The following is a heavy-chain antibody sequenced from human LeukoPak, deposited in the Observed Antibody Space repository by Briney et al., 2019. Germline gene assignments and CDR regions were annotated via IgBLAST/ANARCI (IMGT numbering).Heavy chain of an antibody. V-gene: IGHV1-46*01. Sequence: GASVKVSCKASGYTFTSYGISWVRQAPGQGLEWMGIINPSGGSTSYAQKFQGRVTMTRDTSTSTVYMELSSLRSEDTAVYYCARASMVLSGYYSTPSGVWGQGTLVTVSS. J-gene: IGHJ4*02. CDR2: INPSGGST. CDR1: GYTFTSYG. CDR3: ARASMVLSGYYSTPSGV. D-gene: IGHD3-22*01.